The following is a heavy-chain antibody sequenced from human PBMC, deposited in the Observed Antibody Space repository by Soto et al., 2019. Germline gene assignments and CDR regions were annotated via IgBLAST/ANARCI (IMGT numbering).Heavy chain of an antibody. V-gene: IGHV3-64D*06. CDR1: GFTFSDYG. J-gene: IGHJ4*02. D-gene: IGHD6-19*01. CDR3: VKDRPLAVADVYYFDS. CDR2: IKSKGDTT. Sequence: GGSLRLSCSAFGFTFSDYGMHWVRQAPGKGLEFVSAIKSKGDTTYYADSVRGRFTIFRDNSKTTLFLQMSSLRADDTAVYYCVKDRPLAVADVYYFDSWGQGTLVTV.